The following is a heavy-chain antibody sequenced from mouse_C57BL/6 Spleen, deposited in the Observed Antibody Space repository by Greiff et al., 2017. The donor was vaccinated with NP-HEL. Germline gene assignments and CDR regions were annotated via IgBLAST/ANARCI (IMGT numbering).Heavy chain of an antibody. CDR1: GFSLTSYG. J-gene: IGHJ4*01. CDR2: IWSGGST. CDR3: AKNSGGYAMDY. V-gene: IGHV2-5*01. Sequence: QVQLKESGPGLVQPSQSLSITCTVSGFSLTSYGVHWVRQSPGKGLEWLGVIWSGGSTDYNAAFMSRLSITKDNSKSQVFFKMNSLPADDTAIYYCAKNSGGYAMDYWGKGTSVTVSS.